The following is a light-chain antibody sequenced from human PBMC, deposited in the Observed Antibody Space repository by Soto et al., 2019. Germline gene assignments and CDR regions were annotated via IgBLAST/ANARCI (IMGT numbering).Light chain of an antibody. V-gene: IGKV1-39*01. CDR2: AAS. CDR1: QSISSY. CDR3: QRGYRTKP. J-gene: IGKJ1*01. Sequence: DIQMTQSPSSLSASKGDRLTITCRASQSISSYLNWYQQKPGKAPKLLIYAASSLQSGVPSRFSGSGSGTDFTLTISSLQPEDFPTYYWQRGYRTKPFCHGTKVAIK.